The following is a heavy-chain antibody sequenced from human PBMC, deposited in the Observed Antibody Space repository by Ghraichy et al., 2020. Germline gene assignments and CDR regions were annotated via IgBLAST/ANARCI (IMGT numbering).Heavy chain of an antibody. D-gene: IGHD6-19*01. V-gene: IGHV3-33*01. CDR1: GFSFSNHG. CDR3: ARGLSGSGWYAPYFDV. CDR2: MWDDGSNT. Sequence: GGSLRLSCIGSGFSFSNHGMHWVRQAPGKGLEWVALMWDDGSNTYYEDSVKGRFTISRDNSKKTLYLRMNSLRVEDTAVYYCARGLSGSGWYAPYFDVWGPGTLVTVSS. J-gene: IGHJ4*02.